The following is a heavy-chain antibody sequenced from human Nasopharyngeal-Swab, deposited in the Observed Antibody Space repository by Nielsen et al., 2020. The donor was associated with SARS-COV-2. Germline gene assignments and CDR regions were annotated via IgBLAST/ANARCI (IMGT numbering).Heavy chain of an antibody. CDR3: ARAGDRFGELLFFDY. Sequence: WVRQAPGQGLEWMGWISAYNGNTNYAQKLQGRVTMTTDTSTGTAYMELRSLRSDDTAVYYCARAGDRFGELLFFDYWGKGNLVPSPQ. V-gene: IGHV1-18*01. J-gene: IGHJ4*02. D-gene: IGHD3-10*01. CDR2: ISAYNGNT.